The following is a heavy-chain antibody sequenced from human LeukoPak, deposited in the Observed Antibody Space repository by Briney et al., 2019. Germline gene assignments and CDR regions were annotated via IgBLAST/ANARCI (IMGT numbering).Heavy chain of an antibody. CDR1: GGSINTYY. V-gene: IGHV4-59*08. D-gene: IGHD2-21*01. CDR3: ARPQYCGSNCYHAFEI. Sequence: PSETLSLTCAVSGGSINTYYWSWLRQPPGKGLEWIGYFSYSGGPNYNPSLKSRVTISVDTSKNQFSLKLSSVTAADTAVYYCARPQYCGSNCYHAFEIWGQGTLVTVSS. CDR2: FSYSGGP. J-gene: IGHJ3*02.